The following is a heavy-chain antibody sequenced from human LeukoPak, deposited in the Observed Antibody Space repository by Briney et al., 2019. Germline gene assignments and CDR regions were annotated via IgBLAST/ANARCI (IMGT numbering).Heavy chain of an antibody. Sequence: SETLSLTCTVSGGSISSYYWSWIRQPPGKGLEWIGYIYYSGSTNYNPSLKSRVTISVDTSRNQFSLKLSSVTAADTAVYYCARDRHSSSFDAFDIWGQGTMVTVSS. CDR3: ARDRHSSSFDAFDI. J-gene: IGHJ3*02. CDR2: IYYSGST. V-gene: IGHV4-59*01. CDR1: GGSISSYY. D-gene: IGHD6-13*01.